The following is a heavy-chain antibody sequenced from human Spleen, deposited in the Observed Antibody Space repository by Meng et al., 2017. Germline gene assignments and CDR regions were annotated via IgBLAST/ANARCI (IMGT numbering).Heavy chain of an antibody. V-gene: IGHV4-34*01. Sequence: QVQRQQGGAGLLKPSETLSLTCAVYGGSFSGYYWSWIRQPPGKGLEWIGEINHSGSTNYNPSLKSRVTISVDTSKNQFSLKLSSVTAADTAVYYCAGRVATIPTDEYYFDYWGQGTLVTVSS. D-gene: IGHD5-12*01. J-gene: IGHJ4*02. CDR2: INHSGST. CDR1: GGSFSGYY. CDR3: AGRVATIPTDEYYFDY.